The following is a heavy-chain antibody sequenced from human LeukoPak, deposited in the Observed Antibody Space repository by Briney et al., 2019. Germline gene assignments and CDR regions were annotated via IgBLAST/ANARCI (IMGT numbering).Heavy chain of an antibody. CDR1: GGSISSSSYY. D-gene: IGHD3-10*01. CDR2: IYYSGST. J-gene: IGHJ6*03. V-gene: IGHV4-39*07. Sequence: SETLSLTCTVSGGSISSSSYYWGWIRQPPGKGLEWIGSIYYSGSTYYNPSLKSRVTISVDTSRNQFSLKVSSVTAADTAVYYCARVFDSGSQAYFYYMDVWGKGTTVTISS. CDR3: ARVFDSGSQAYFYYMDV.